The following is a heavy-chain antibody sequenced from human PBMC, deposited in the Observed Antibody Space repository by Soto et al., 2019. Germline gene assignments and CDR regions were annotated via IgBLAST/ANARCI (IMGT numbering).Heavy chain of an antibody. Sequence: RLSCAASGFTFSSYAMHWVRQAPGKGLEWVAVISYDGSNKYYADSVKGRFTISRDNSKNTLYLQMNSLRAEDTAVYYCARDPCSGGSCYPSAFDYWGQGTLVTVSS. CDR3: ARDPCSGGSCYPSAFDY. CDR2: ISYDGSNK. V-gene: IGHV3-30-3*01. CDR1: GFTFSSYA. D-gene: IGHD2-15*01. J-gene: IGHJ4*02.